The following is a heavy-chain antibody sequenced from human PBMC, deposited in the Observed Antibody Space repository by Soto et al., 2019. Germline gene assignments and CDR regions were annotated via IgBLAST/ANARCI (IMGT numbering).Heavy chain of an antibody. D-gene: IGHD3-3*01. Sequence: QVQLQESGPGLVKPSQTLSLTCTVSGGSISSGDYYWSWIRQPPGKGLEWIGYIYYSGSTYYNPSPKSRVTISVDTSKNQFSLKLSSVTAADTAVYYCARGFWSGYYTYYGMDVWGQGTTVTVSS. CDR1: GGSISSGDYY. CDR3: ARGFWSGYYTYYGMDV. J-gene: IGHJ6*02. CDR2: IYYSGST. V-gene: IGHV4-30-4*01.